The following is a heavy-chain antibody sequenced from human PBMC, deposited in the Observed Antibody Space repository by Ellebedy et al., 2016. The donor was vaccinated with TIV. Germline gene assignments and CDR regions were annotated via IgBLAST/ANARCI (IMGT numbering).Heavy chain of an antibody. CDR1: GFTFSDYY. CDR2: ISSSGSTI. Sequence: GGSLRLXCAASGFTFSDYYMSWIRQAPGKGLEWVSYISSSGSTIYYADSVKGRLTISRDNAKNSLYLQMNSLRAEDTAVYYCARDDCSGGSCYSGWYYYGMDVWGQGTTVTVSS. J-gene: IGHJ6*02. D-gene: IGHD2-15*01. CDR3: ARDDCSGGSCYSGWYYYGMDV. V-gene: IGHV3-11*01.